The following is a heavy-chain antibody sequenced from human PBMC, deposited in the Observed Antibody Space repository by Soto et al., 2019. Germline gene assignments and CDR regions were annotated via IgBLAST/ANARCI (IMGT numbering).Heavy chain of an antibody. Sequence: KSSETLSLTCTVSGGSVSRDSNFWSWIRQRPGKGLEWIGYIYYSGPSRYNPSLESRVTISIDSSKSQVSLTLTSVTAADTAVYYCARGYSHYAHWGRGTLVTVSS. CDR1: GGSVSRDSNF. J-gene: IGHJ4*02. D-gene: IGHD4-4*01. CDR3: ARGYSHYAH. V-gene: IGHV4-61*01. CDR2: IYYSGPS.